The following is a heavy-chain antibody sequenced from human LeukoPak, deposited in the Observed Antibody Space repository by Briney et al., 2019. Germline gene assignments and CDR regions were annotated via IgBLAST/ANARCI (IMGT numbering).Heavy chain of an antibody. CDR3: ARGSSTDY. J-gene: IGHJ4*02. CDR1: GFTFSSYS. CDR2: ISTGSTYT. D-gene: IGHD2-2*01. V-gene: IGHV3-21*01. Sequence: PGGSLRLSCAASGFTFSSYSMNWVRQAPGEGLEWVSSISTGSTYTYYADSVKGRFTISRDNAKNSLYLQMNSLRAEDTAVYYCARGSSTDYWGQGTLVTVSS.